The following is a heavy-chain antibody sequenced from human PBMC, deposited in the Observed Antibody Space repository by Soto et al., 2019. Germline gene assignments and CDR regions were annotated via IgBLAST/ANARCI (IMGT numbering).Heavy chain of an antibody. J-gene: IGHJ4*02. Sequence: QVQLVESGGGVVQPGRSLRLSCAASGFTFSSYSMHWVRQAPGKGLEWVAVISYDGSNKYYADSVKGRFTISRDNSKNTLYLQMNSLRAEDTAVYYCAKDLLLYDSSGYCWGQGTLVTVSS. CDR3: AKDLLLYDSSGYC. CDR1: GFTFSSYS. CDR2: ISYDGSNK. D-gene: IGHD3-22*01. V-gene: IGHV3-30*18.